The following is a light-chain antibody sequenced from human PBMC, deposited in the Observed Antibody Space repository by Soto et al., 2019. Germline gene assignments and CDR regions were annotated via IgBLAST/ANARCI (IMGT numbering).Light chain of an antibody. Sequence: EIVLTHSPGTLSLSPGERVTLSCRASQSVSSSYLAWYQQKPGQAPMLLIYGASSRATGIPDRFSGSGSGTDFTLTISRLEPEDFAVYYCHQYGNSQTFGQGTKVDIK. J-gene: IGKJ1*01. CDR3: HQYGNSQT. CDR2: GAS. CDR1: QSVSSSY. V-gene: IGKV3-20*01.